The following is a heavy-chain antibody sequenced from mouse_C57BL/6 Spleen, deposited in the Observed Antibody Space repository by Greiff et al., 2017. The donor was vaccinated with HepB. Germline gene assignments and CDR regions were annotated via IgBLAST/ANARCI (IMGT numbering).Heavy chain of an antibody. CDR1: GYSFTSYY. V-gene: IGHV1-66*01. CDR2: IYPGSGNT. J-gene: IGHJ1*03. Sequence: VQLQESGPELVKPGASVKISCKASGYSFTSYYIHWVKQRPGQGLEWIGWIYPGSGNTKYNEKFKGKATLTADTSSSTAYMQLSSLTSEDSAVYYCARRRGSDWYFDVWGTGTTVTVSS. CDR3: ARRRGSDWYFDV. D-gene: IGHD1-1*01.